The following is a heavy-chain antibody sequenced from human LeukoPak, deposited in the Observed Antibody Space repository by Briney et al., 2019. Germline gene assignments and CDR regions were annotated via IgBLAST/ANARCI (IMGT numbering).Heavy chain of an antibody. CDR3: ARVEEYSSSWYWFDP. CDR1: GYTFTSYY. CDR2: INPSGGST. V-gene: IGHV1-46*01. J-gene: IGHJ5*02. D-gene: IGHD6-13*01. Sequence: ASVKVSCKASGYTFTSYYMHWVRQAPGQGLEWMGIINPSGGSTSYAQKFRGRVTMTRDMSTSTVYMELSSLRSEDTAVYYCARVEEYSSSWYWFDPWGQGTLVTVSS.